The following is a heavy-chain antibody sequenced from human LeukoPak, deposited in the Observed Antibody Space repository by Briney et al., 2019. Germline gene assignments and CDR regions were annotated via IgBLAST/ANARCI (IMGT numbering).Heavy chain of an antibody. V-gene: IGHV1-2*02. J-gene: IGHJ4*02. CDR3: ARGTMHLDY. CDR1: GYTFTDYF. D-gene: IGHD5-24*01. Sequence: ASVKVSCKASGYTFTDYFMHWVRQAPGQGLEWMGSINPKSGETNYPQKFQGRVTMTSDTSISTAYLELSRLTSDDTAVYFCARGTMHLDYWGQGTLVTVSS. CDR2: INPKSGET.